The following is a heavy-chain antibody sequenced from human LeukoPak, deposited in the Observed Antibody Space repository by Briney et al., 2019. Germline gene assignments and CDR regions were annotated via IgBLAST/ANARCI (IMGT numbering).Heavy chain of an antibody. J-gene: IGHJ3*02. D-gene: IGHD6-19*01. CDR2: IYHSGST. V-gene: IGHV4-30-2*01. CDR1: GGSISSGGYY. CDR3: ARVGEYSSGWHDAFDI. Sequence: PSETLSLTCTVSGGSISSGGYYWSWIRQPPGKGLEWTGYIYHSGSTYYNPSLKSRVTISVDRSKNQFSLKLSSVTAADTAVYYCARVGEYSSGWHDAFDIWGQGTMVTVSS.